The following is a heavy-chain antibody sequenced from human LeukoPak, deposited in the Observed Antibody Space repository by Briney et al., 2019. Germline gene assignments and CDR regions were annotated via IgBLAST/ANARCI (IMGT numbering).Heavy chain of an antibody. CDR3: ARGYYYDSSGPNWFGP. J-gene: IGHJ5*02. CDR2: INPNSGGT. Sequence: GASVKVSCKASGYTFTGYYMHWVRQAPGQGLEWMGWINPNSGGTNYAQKFQGRVTMTRDTSISTAYMELSRLRSDDTAVYYCARGYYYDSSGPNWFGPWGQGTLVTVSS. D-gene: IGHD3-22*01. V-gene: IGHV1-2*02. CDR1: GYTFTGYY.